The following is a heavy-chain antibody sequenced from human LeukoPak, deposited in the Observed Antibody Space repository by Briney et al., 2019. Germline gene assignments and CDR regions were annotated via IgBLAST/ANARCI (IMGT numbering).Heavy chain of an antibody. D-gene: IGHD2-15*01. CDR3: ARDYESAYCSGGSCYIFDY. CDR1: GGTFSSYA. Sequence: GASVKVSCKASGGTFSSYAISWVRQAPGQGLEWMGGIIPIFGTANYAQKFQGRVTITADESTSTAYMELSSLRSEDTAVYYCARDYESAYCSGGSCYIFDYWGQGTLVTVSS. V-gene: IGHV1-69*13. CDR2: IIPIFGTA. J-gene: IGHJ4*02.